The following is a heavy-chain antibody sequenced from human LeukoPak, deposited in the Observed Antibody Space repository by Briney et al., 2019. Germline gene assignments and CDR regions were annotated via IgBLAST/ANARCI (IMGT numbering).Heavy chain of an antibody. V-gene: IGHV4-59*08. J-gene: IGHJ4*02. CDR2: IYYSGST. Sequence: PSETLSLTCTVSGGSISSYYWSWIRQPSGKGLEWIGYIYYSGSTNYNPSLKSRVNISVDTSKNQFSLKLNSVTAADTAVYYCARHISSSSLAFDYWGQGTLVTVSS. CDR3: ARHISSSSLAFDY. CDR1: GGSISSYY. D-gene: IGHD6-6*01.